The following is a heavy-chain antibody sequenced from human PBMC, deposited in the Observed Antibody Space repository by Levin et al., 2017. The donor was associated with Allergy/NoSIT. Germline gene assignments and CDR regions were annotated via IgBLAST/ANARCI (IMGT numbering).Heavy chain of an antibody. Sequence: GGSLRLSCVASGFSLSSYSINWVRQAPGKGLEWISYISSTGSPTHYADSVGGRFTVSRDNAKNSLYLQMNNLRDEDTAVYYCPREGGSGFNYWGRGTLVIVTS. CDR1: GFSLSSYS. D-gene: IGHD6-19*01. CDR3: PREGGSGFNY. J-gene: IGHJ4*02. CDR2: ISSTGSPT. V-gene: IGHV3-48*02.